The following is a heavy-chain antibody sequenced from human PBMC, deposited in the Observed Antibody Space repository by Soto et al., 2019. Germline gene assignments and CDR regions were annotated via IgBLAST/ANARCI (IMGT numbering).Heavy chain of an antibody. CDR2: ISAYNGNT. V-gene: IGHV1-18*01. CDR3: ARDGPVAGTSGF. Sequence: QVQLVQSGGEVKKPGASVTVSCKASGYTFMSHGISWVRQAPGQGLEWMGWISAYNGNTNYAQKFQGRVTMTTDTSTTTAYMEVRSLRSDDTAVYYCARDGPVAGTSGFWGQGTLVTVSS. J-gene: IGHJ4*02. D-gene: IGHD6-19*01. CDR1: GYTFMSHG.